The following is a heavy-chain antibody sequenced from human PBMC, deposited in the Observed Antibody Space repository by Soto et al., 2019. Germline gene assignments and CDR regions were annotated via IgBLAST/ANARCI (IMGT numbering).Heavy chain of an antibody. CDR2: IYYSGST. D-gene: IGHD6-19*01. V-gene: IGHV4-59*01. CDR1: GGSISSYY. Sequence: QVQLQESGPGLVKPSETLSLTCTVSGGSISSYYWSWIRQPPGKGLEWIGYIYYSGSTNYNPSLKSRVTISVDTSKNQFSLKPSSVTAADTAVYYCARQQWLVLNAFDIWGQGTMVTVSS. CDR3: ARQQWLVLNAFDI. J-gene: IGHJ3*02.